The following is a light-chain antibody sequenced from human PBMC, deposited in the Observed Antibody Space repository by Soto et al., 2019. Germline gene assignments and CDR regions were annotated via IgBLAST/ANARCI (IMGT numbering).Light chain of an antibody. J-gene: IGLJ3*02. V-gene: IGLV2-14*01. CDR3: AGWDDSLNGWV. CDR1: SRDVGGYNY. Sequence: QAVVTQPASVSGSPGQSITISCTGTSRDVGGYNYVSWHQQHPGKAPKVIITEVSNRPSGVSNRFSGSKSGNTASLTISGLQAEDEADYYCAGWDDSLNGWVFGGGTQLTVL. CDR2: EVS.